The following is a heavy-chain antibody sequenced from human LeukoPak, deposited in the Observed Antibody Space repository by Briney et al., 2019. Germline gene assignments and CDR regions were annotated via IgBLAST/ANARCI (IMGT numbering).Heavy chain of an antibody. CDR3: ASGYDSSGYPNDAFDI. CDR1: GGTFSSYA. D-gene: IGHD3-22*01. CDR2: ISAYNGNT. J-gene: IGHJ3*02. V-gene: IGHV1-18*04. Sequence: GASVKVSCKASGGTFSSYAISWVRQAPGQGLEWMGWISAYNGNTNYAQKLQGRVTMTTDTSTSTAYMELRSLRSDDTAVYYCASGYDSSGYPNDAFDIWGQGTMVTVSS.